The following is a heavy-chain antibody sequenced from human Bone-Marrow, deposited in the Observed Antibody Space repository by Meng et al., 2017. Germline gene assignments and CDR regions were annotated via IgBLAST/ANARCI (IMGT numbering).Heavy chain of an antibody. D-gene: IGHD4-11*01. J-gene: IGHJ4*02. Sequence: QVELTQVGAGLVEPSETLALTCVVSGGSFSDYYWSGIRQPPGKGLEWIGEINHSGCTNYNPSLESRATISVDTSQNNLSLKLSSVTAADSAVYYCARGPTTMAHDFDYWGQGTLVIVSS. CDR3: ARGPTTMAHDFDY. V-gene: IGHV4-34*01. CDR1: GGSFSDYY. CDR2: INHSGCT.